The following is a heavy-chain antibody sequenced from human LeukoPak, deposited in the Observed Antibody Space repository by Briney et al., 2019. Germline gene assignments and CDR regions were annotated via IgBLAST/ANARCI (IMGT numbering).Heavy chain of an antibody. CDR1: GFTFDDYA. V-gene: IGHV3-43*02. Sequence: GGSVRLSCAASGFTFDDYAMHWVRQAPGKGLEWVSLISRDGGSTYYADSVKGRFTISRDNSKNSLYLQMNSLRTEDTALYYCAKDQYGAGSTIDYGGRGLLVTVSS. CDR2: ISRDGGST. CDR3: AKDQYGAGSTIDY. D-gene: IGHD3-10*01. J-gene: IGHJ4*02.